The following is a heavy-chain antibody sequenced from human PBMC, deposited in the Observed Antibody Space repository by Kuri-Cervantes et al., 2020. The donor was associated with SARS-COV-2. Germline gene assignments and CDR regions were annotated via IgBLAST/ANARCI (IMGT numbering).Heavy chain of an antibody. Sequence: SVKVSCKASGGTFSSYTISWVRQAPGQGLEWMGRIIPILGIANYAQKFQGRVTITADKSTSTAYMELSSLRSEDTAVYYCAADMAYCGGDYYSNYYYYYGMDVWGQGTTVTVSS. CDR1: GGTFSSYT. CDR2: IIPILGIA. CDR3: AADMAYCGGDYYSNYYYYYGMDV. V-gene: IGHV1-69*02. D-gene: IGHD2-21*02. J-gene: IGHJ6*02.